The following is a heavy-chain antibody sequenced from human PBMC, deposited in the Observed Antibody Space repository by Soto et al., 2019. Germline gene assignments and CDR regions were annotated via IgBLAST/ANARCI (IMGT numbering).Heavy chain of an antibody. V-gene: IGHV4-31*03. CDR1: GGSISSGSHY. CDR2: IHFSAST. D-gene: IGHD2-21*01. CDR3: ARANSDYFFDY. Sequence: SETLSLTCTVSGGSISSGSHYWSWIRQHPGKGLEWIGYIHFSASTYYNPSLKSRVTISVDTSTNQFSLKLSSVTAADTAVYYCARANSDYFFDYWGQGTLVTVSS. J-gene: IGHJ4*02.